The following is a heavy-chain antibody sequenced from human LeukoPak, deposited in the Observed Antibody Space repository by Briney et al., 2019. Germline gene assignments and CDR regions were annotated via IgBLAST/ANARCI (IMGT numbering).Heavy chain of an antibody. CDR1: GGTFSSYA. CDR2: IIPIFGTA. Sequence: GASVKVSCKASGGTFSSYAISWVRQAPGQGLEWMGGIIPIFGTANYAQKFQGRVTITADESTSTAYMELSSLRSEDTAVYYCARDRWDITGTTIDDYWGQGTLVTVSS. CDR3: ARDRWDITGTTIDDY. J-gene: IGHJ4*02. V-gene: IGHV1-69*13. D-gene: IGHD1-7*01.